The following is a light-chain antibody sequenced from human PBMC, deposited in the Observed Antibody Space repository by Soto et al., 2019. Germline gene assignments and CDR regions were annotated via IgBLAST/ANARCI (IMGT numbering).Light chain of an antibody. Sequence: QFVLTQPPSLSGSPGQSVAIPCTGTSSDVGSYNRVSWYQQPPGTAPKVMIYEVSNRPSGVPDRFSGSKSGNTASLTISGLQAEDEADYYCSSYTSSSTYVFGTGTKVTVL. J-gene: IGLJ1*01. CDR2: EVS. CDR1: SSDVGSYNR. V-gene: IGLV2-18*02. CDR3: SSYTSSSTYV.